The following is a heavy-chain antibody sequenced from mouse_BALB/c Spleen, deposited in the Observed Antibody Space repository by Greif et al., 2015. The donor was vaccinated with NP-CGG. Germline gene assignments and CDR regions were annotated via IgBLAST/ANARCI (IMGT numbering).Heavy chain of an antibody. D-gene: IGHD3-1*01. CDR2: IDPANGNT. CDR3: ARGLGVFDY. J-gene: IGHJ2*01. Sequence: EVKLVESGAELVKPGASVKLSCTASGFNIKDTYMHWVKQSPEQGLEWIGRIDPANGNTKYDPKFQGKAAITADTSSNTAYLQLSSLTSEDTAVYYCARGLGVFDYWGQGTTLTVSS. V-gene: IGHV14-3*02. CDR1: GFNIKDTY.